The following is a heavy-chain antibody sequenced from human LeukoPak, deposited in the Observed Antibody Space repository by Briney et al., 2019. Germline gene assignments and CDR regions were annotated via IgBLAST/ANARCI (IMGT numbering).Heavy chain of an antibody. CDR1: GFTFSSYA. CDR3: ARGSNYYDSSGYRYYFDY. CDR2: ISYDGSNK. D-gene: IGHD3-22*01. V-gene: IGHV3-30-3*01. Sequence: GRSLRLSCAASGFTFSSYAMHWVRQAPGKGLEWVAVISYDGSNKYYADSVKGRFTISRDNSKNTLYLQVNSLRAEDTAVYYCARGSNYYDSSGYRYYFDYWGQGTLVTVSS. J-gene: IGHJ4*02.